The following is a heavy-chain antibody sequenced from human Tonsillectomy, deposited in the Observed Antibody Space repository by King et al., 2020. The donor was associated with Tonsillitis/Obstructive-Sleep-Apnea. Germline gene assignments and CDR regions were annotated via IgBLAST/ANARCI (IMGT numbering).Heavy chain of an antibody. Sequence: VQLPQWGAGLLKPSETLSLTCAVYGGSFSGYYWNWLRQPPGKGLEWIGEINHSGSTNYNPSLKSRVTISLDTSKNQFSLKLTSVTAADTAVYYCARDKLITMVQGDAFEIWGQGTMVTVSS. CDR3: ARDKLITMVQGDAFEI. V-gene: IGHV4-34*01. CDR2: INHSGST. J-gene: IGHJ3*02. CDR1: GGSFSGYY. D-gene: IGHD3-10*01.